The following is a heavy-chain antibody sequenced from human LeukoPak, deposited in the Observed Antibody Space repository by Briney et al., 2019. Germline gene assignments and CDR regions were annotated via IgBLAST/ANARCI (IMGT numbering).Heavy chain of an antibody. D-gene: IGHD3-3*01. Sequence: GASVKVSCKASGGTFSSYAISWVRQAPGQGLEWMGGIIPIFGTANYAQKFQGRVTITADESTSTAYMELSSLRSEDTAVYYCARGGHRQPYDFWSGYYDLWGQGTLVAVSS. CDR2: IIPIFGTA. V-gene: IGHV1-69*01. CDR1: GGTFSSYA. J-gene: IGHJ4*02. CDR3: ARGGHRQPYDFWSGYYDL.